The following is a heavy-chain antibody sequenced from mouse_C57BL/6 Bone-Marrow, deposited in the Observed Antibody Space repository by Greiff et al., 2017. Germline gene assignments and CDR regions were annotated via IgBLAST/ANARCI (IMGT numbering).Heavy chain of an antibody. CDR1: GYTFTSYG. V-gene: IGHV1-81*01. CDR3: ARSIGYDSRYFDY. CDR2: IYPRSGNT. D-gene: IGHD2-4*01. J-gene: IGHJ2*01. Sequence: QAQLKESGAELARPGASVKLSCKASGYTFTSYGISWVKQRTGQGLEWIGEIYPRSGNTYYNEKFKGKATLTADKSSSTAYMELRSLTSEDSAVYFCARSIGYDSRYFDYWGQGTTLTVSS.